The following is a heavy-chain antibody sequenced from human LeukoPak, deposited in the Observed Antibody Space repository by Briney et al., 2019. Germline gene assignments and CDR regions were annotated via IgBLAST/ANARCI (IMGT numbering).Heavy chain of an antibody. D-gene: IGHD3-10*01. CDR1: GYTFTSYG. V-gene: IGHV1-69*05. CDR2: IIPIFGTA. J-gene: IGHJ4*02. CDR3: ARERADYYGSGSYSTYYFDY. Sequence: SVKVSCKASGYTFTSYGISWVRQAPGQGLEWMGRIIPIFGTANYAQKFQGRVTITTDESTSTAYMELSSLRSEDTAVYYCARERADYYGSGSYSTYYFDYWGQGTLVTVSS.